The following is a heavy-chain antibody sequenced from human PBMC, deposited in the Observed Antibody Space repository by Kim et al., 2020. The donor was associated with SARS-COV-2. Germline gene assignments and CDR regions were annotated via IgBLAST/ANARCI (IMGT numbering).Heavy chain of an antibody. J-gene: IGHJ2*01. CDR1: GYSISSGYY. D-gene: IGHD2-2*01. Sequence: SETLSLTCTVSGYSISSGYYWGWIRQPPGKGLEWIGSIYHSGSTYYNPSLKSRVTISVDTSKNQLSLKLSSVTAADTAVYYCARVRPVPAWYFDLWGRGT. CDR2: IYHSGST. CDR3: ARVRPVPAWYFDL. V-gene: IGHV4-38-2*02.